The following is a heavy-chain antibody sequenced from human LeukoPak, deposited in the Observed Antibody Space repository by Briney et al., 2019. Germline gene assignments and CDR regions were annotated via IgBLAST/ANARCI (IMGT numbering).Heavy chain of an antibody. CDR1: GYTFTNLD. Sequence: GASVKVSCKTSGYTFTNLDINWLRQAPGQGLEWMGWMSPNSGDTGYAQKFQGRVTMTEDTSTDTAYMELSSLRSEDTAVYYCATGGGWFGELLSRGTEKDFDYWGQGTLVTVSS. D-gene: IGHD3-10*01. J-gene: IGHJ4*02. CDR3: ATGGGWFGELLSRGTEKDFDY. V-gene: IGHV1-8*01. CDR2: MSPNSGDT.